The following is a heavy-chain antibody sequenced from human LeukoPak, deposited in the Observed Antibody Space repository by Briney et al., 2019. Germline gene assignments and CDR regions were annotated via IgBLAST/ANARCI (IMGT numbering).Heavy chain of an antibody. D-gene: IGHD3-3*01. CDR1: GGSISSYY. V-gene: IGHV4-4*07. J-gene: IGHJ6*02. CDR2: IYTSGST. Sequence: SETLSLTCTVFGGSISSYYWSWIRQPAGKGLEWIGRIYTSGSTNYNPSLKSRVTMSVDTSKNQFSLKLSSVTAADTAVYYCAREIYDFWSGYLYYYYGMDVWGQGTTVTVSS. CDR3: AREIYDFWSGYLYYYYGMDV.